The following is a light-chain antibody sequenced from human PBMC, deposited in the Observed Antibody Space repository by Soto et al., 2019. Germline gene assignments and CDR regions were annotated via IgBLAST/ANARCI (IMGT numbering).Light chain of an antibody. CDR2: SAT. V-gene: IGKV1-27*01. Sequence: DIQMTQSPSSLSESVGDRVTITCRASQDISVYLAWYQQKPGKVPKLLIYSATTLQSGVPSRFSGSGSGTDFTLTISSLQPEDVATYYCQKFNTDPLTFGQETRREIK. CDR3: QKFNTDPLT. CDR1: QDISVY. J-gene: IGKJ5*01.